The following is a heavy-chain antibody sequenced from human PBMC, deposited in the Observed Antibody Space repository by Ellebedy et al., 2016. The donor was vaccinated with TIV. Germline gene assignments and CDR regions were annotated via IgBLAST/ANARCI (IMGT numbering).Heavy chain of an antibody. CDR1: GFTFSSYG. D-gene: IGHD4-17*01. J-gene: IGHJ4*02. CDR3: ARHDYGDRSVGFDY. CDR2: ISSDGSNK. Sequence: GESLKISCAASGFTFSSYGMHWVRQAPGKGLEWVAVISSDGSNKYYADSVKGRFTISRDNAKKSLYLQMNSLRAEDTAIYYCARHDYGDRSVGFDYWGQGTLVTVSS. V-gene: IGHV3-30*03.